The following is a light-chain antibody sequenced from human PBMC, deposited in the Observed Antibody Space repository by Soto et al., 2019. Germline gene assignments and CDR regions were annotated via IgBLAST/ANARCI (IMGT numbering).Light chain of an antibody. CDR1: QGISNF. CDR3: QQSYSSPPT. Sequence: IQLTQSPSSLSASLGDRVTSXXRASQGISNFLAWYQQKPGKAPXLLIYAASTLQSGVPSRFSGSRSGPDFTLTISSLQPEDFATYYCQQSYSSPPTFGQGTKVDI. CDR2: AAS. V-gene: IGKV1-39*01. J-gene: IGKJ1*01.